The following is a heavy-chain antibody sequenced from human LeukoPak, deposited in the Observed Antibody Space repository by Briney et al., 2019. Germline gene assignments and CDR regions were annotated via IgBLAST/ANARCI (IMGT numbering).Heavy chain of an antibody. CDR1: AFTFRRYW. Sequence: GGSLRLSCAASAFTFRRYWMSWVRQAPGKGLEWVANIKEDGSENYYVDSVKGRFTISRDNAENSLYLQMNSLRVEDTALYYCARYGNNVDNAFDIWGQGTMVTVSS. D-gene: IGHD4-17*01. V-gene: IGHV3-7*01. CDR3: ARYGNNVDNAFDI. CDR2: IKEDGSEN. J-gene: IGHJ3*02.